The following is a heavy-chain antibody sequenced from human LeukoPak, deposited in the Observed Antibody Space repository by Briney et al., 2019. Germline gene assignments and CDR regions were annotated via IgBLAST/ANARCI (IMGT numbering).Heavy chain of an antibody. CDR3: ARGAGIVATIYWYFDL. D-gene: IGHD5-12*01. CDR2: IYYSAST. CDR1: GGSVSSGSYY. J-gene: IGHJ2*01. Sequence: PSETLSLTCTVSGGSVSSGSYYWTWIRQPPGTGLEWIGYIYYSASTNYNPSLKSRVTISVDTSKNQFSLKLSSVTAADTAVYYCARGAGIVATIYWYFDLWGRGTLVTVSS. V-gene: IGHV4-61*01.